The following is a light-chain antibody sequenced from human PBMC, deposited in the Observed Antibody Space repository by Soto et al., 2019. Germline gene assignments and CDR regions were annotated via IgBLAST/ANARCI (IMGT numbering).Light chain of an antibody. J-gene: IGKJ3*01. V-gene: IGKV3-20*01. CDR3: QQYGTSPPGVT. CDR2: GAS. CDR1: QSVSSNF. Sequence: EIVLTQSPGTLSLSPGVRATLSCRASQSVSSNFLAWYQQKPGQAPRLLIYGASKRATGIPDRFSGSGSETDFTLTISGLEPEDFAVYYCQQYGTSPPGVTFGPGTKVDIK.